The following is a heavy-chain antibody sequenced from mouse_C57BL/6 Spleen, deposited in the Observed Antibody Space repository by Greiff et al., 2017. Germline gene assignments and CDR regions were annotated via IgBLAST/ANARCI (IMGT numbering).Heavy chain of an antibody. Sequence: QVQLQQPGAELVKPGASVKLSCKASGYTFTSYWMHWVKQRPGQGLEWIGMIHPNSGSTNYNEKFKSKATLTVDKSSSTAYMQLSSLTSEDSAVYYCARDWGYYYGSSYNAMDYWGQGTSVTVTS. J-gene: IGHJ4*01. V-gene: IGHV1-64*01. CDR3: ARDWGYYYGSSYNAMDY. CDR1: GYTFTSYW. CDR2: IHPNSGST. D-gene: IGHD1-1*01.